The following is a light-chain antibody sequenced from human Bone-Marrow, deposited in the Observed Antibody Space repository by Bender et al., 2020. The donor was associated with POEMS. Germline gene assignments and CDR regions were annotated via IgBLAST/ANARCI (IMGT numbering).Light chain of an antibody. CDR2: DNT. J-gene: IGLJ3*02. CDR3: QVWDTTSDHLWL. V-gene: IGLV3-21*02. CDR1: NIGSKS. Sequence: SYVLTQPPSVSVAPGQTASITCGGNNIGSKSVHWYQQKPGQAPVLVVYDNTDRPSGIPERFSGSNSGNTATLTISRVEAGDEADYYCQVWDTTSDHLWLFGGGTKLTVL.